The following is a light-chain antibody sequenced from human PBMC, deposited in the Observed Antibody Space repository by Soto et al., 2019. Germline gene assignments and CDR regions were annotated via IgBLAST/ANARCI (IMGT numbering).Light chain of an antibody. Sequence: EIVLTQSPATLSSFPGDRVTLSCRASQSVSSYLAWYQQKPGQAPRLLIYDASNTATGIPARFSGSGSGTDFTLTISRLEPEDFAVYYCQQYGSSPRTFGQGTKVDIK. CDR2: DAS. V-gene: IGKV3-20*01. J-gene: IGKJ1*01. CDR1: QSVSSY. CDR3: QQYGSSPRT.